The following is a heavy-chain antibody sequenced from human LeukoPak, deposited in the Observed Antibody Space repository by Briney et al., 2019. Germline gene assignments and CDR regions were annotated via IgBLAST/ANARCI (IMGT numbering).Heavy chain of an antibody. CDR2: ISGSGGST. D-gene: IGHD4-11*01. J-gene: IGHJ4*02. Sequence: GGSVTLSCGASGFTLSSYAMRWVRQAPGKGLEWVLAISGSGGSTYYADSVKGRFTISIDTSKNTLYLQMNSLRAEDMAVYYCAKERVTTTTFDYWGRGTLVTVSS. CDR3: AKERVTTTTFDY. CDR1: GFTLSSYA. V-gene: IGHV3-23*01.